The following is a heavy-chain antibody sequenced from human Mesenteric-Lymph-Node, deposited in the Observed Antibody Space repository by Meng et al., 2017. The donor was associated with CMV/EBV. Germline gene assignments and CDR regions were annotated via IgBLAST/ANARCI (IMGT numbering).Heavy chain of an antibody. D-gene: IGHD1-20*01. Sequence: GGSLRLSCAASGFTFSDHYMDWVRQAPGKGLEWVGRTRNKANSYTTEYAASVKGRFTISRDDSKNSLYLQMNSLRAEDTAVYYCVKDSAITGIPESYYYSYYGMDVWGQGTTVTVSS. J-gene: IGHJ6*02. CDR3: VKDSAITGIPESYYYSYYGMDV. CDR1: GFTFSDHY. CDR2: TRNKANSYTT. V-gene: IGHV3-72*01.